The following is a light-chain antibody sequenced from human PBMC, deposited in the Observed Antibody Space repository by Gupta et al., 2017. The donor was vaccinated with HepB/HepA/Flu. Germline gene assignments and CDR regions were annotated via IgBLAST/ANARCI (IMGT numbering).Light chain of an antibody. CDR1: QSVSSSY. CDR2: GAS. CDR3: QHYGSTPPVT. Sequence: EIVLTQSPGTLSLSPGERASLSCRASQSVSSSYLAWYQQKPGQSPRLLIYGASSRVAGVPDRFNGSGSGRDFTLTISRLEPEDFAVYYCQHYGSTPPVTFGQGTRLETK. V-gene: IGKV3-20*01. J-gene: IGKJ5*01.